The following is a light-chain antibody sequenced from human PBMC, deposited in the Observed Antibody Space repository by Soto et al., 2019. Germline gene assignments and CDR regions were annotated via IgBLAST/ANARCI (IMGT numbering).Light chain of an antibody. CDR3: CSYATGSVYV. J-gene: IGLJ1*01. V-gene: IGLV2-14*03. CDR1: SSDVGGYNY. CDR2: DVS. Sequence: QSALTQPASVSGSPGQSITISCTGTSSDVGGYNYVSWYQQHPGKAPKLMIYDVSNRPSGVSNRFSGSKSGNTASLTISGLQAEDEADYFCCSYATGSVYVFGTGTKVTVL.